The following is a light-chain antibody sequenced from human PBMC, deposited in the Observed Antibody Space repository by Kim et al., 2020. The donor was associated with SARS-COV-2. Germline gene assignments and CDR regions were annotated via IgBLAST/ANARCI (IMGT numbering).Light chain of an antibody. CDR3: LQRNTYPIT. CDR1: QDIRND. Sequence: DIQMTQSPPSLSASVGDRVTLTCRASQDIRNDLGWYQQNPGRAPKRLIYGASSLQSGVPSRFSGSGSGTEFTLTISSLQPEDFATYFCLQRNTYPITFGQGTRLEIK. CDR2: GAS. J-gene: IGKJ5*01. V-gene: IGKV1-17*01.